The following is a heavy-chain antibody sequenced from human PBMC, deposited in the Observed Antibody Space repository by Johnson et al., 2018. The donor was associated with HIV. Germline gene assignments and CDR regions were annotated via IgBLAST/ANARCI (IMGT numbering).Heavy chain of an antibody. CDR3: ARDRGGSSYSWVAFDI. D-gene: IGHD5-18*01. CDR2: INWNGGST. Sequence: VQLVESGGGVVQPGRSLRLSCAASGFTFSSYAMHWVRQAPGKGLEWVSGINWNGGSTGYADSVKGRFTISRDNAKNSLYLQMNSLRAEDTAMYYCARDRGGSSYSWVAFDIWGQGTMVTVSS. V-gene: IGHV3-20*04. CDR1: GFTFSSYA. J-gene: IGHJ3*02.